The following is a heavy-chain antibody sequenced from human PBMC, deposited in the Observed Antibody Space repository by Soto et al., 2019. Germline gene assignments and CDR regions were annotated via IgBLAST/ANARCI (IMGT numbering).Heavy chain of an antibody. Sequence: QVPLVQSGAEVKKPGASVKVSCKASGYTFTSYAMHWVRQAPGQRLEWMGWINAGNGNTKYSQKFQGRVTITRDTSASTAYMELSSLRSEDTAVYYCAREGPLYNWNNYGMDVWGQGTTVTVSS. D-gene: IGHD1-1*01. J-gene: IGHJ6*02. CDR3: AREGPLYNWNNYGMDV. CDR1: GYTFTSYA. V-gene: IGHV1-3*01. CDR2: INAGNGNT.